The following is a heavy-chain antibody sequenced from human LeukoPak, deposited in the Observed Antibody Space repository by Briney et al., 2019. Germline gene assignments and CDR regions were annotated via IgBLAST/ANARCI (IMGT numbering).Heavy chain of an antibody. CDR3: AKGGGYEAQYYYYYLDV. CDR2: IRYDGSNK. Sequence: GGSLRLSCAASGFTFSSYGMYLVRQAPGKGLEWVAFIRYDGSNKYYADSVKGRFTVSRDNSKHTLYLQMKSLRAEDTAVYYCAKGGGYEAQYYYYYLDVWGKGTTVTISS. J-gene: IGHJ6*03. D-gene: IGHD5-12*01. CDR1: GFTFSSYG. V-gene: IGHV3-30*02.